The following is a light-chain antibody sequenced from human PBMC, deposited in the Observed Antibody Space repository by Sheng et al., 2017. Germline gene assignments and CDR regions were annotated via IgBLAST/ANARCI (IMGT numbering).Light chain of an antibody. Sequence: EIVMTQSPVTLSVSPGERATISCRASQSINTHLAWYQQKPGQAPRLLMYGASTRATGIPVRFSGIGSGTEFTLTINNLQSEDFAVYYCQQYNNWPLTFGGGTKVEI. CDR1: QSINTH. CDR2: GAS. V-gene: IGKV3-15*01. CDR3: QQYNNWPLT. J-gene: IGKJ4*01.